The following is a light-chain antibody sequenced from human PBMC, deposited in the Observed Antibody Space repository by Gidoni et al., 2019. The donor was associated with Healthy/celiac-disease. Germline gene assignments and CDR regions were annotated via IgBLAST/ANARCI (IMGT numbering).Light chain of an antibody. CDR2: KAS. J-gene: IGKJ2*01. CDR1: QSISSW. V-gene: IGKV1-5*03. Sequence: DIQVTQSPSPLSASVGDRVTITCRASQSISSWLAWYQQKPGKAPKLLIYKASSLESGVPSRFSGSGSGTEFTLNISSLQPDDFATYYCQQYNSRGYTFGQGTKLEIK. CDR3: QQYNSRGYT.